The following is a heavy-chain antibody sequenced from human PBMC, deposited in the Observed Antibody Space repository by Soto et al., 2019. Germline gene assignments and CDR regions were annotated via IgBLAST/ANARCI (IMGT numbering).Heavy chain of an antibody. CDR2: IKQDGSEK. D-gene: IGHD2-15*01. CDR1: GFTFSSYY. Sequence: EVQLVESGGGLVQPGGSLKLSCAASGFTFSSYYMSWVRQPPGKGLEWVANIKQDGSEKYYVDSVKGRFTISRDNAKNSLYLQMNSLRVEDTAVYYCARDGYSAGFDIWGQGAMVTVSP. V-gene: IGHV3-7*01. J-gene: IGHJ3*02. CDR3: ARDGYSAGFDI.